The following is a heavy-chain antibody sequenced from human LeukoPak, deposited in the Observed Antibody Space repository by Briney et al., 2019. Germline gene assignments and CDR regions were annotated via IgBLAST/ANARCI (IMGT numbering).Heavy chain of an antibody. CDR3: AKDRGYSYGYDYYGMDV. V-gene: IGHV3-23*01. J-gene: IGHJ6*02. D-gene: IGHD5-18*01. CDR2: IRHSGGST. Sequence: GGYLRLSCAASGYTFSSHAESWVRKAPGKGLDWVSGIRHSGGSTHYADSVKGRFTISRDNSKNTLYLQMNNLRAEDTAVYYCAKDRGYSYGYDYYGMDVWGQGTTVTVSS. CDR1: GYTFSSHA.